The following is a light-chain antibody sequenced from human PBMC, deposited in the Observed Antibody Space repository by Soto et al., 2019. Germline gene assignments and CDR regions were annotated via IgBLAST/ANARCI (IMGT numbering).Light chain of an antibody. CDR1: RSNIGAGYD. Sequence: QSVLTQPPSVSGSPGQRVTISCTGSRSNIGAGYDVHWYQQLPGTAPKLLIYGNSNRPSGVPDRFSGSKSGTSASLAITGLHDEDADDYYCQYYGSSLRGWVFGGGTKLTVL. CDR2: GNS. J-gene: IGLJ3*02. CDR3: QYYGSSLRGWV. V-gene: IGLV1-40*01.